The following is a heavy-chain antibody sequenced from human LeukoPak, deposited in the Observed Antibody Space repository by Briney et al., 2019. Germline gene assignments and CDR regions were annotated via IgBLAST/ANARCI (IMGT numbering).Heavy chain of an antibody. D-gene: IGHD3-16*01. V-gene: IGHV1-2*02. CDR3: GGGGGGGGNAFDI. Sequence: ASVKVSCKASGYTFTGYYMHWVRQAPGQGLEWMGWINPNSGGTNYAQKFQGRVTMTRDTSISTAYMELSRLRSDDTAVYYCGGGGGGGGNAFDIWGQGTMVTVSS. CDR1: GYTFTGYY. J-gene: IGHJ3*02. CDR2: INPNSGGT.